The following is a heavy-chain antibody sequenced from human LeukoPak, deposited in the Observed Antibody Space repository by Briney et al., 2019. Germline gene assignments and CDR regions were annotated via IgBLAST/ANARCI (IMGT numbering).Heavy chain of an antibody. CDR2: IYYSGST. Sequence: SETLSLTCTVSGGSFSSGDYYWRWIRQPPGEGLEWIGYIYYSGSTYYNPSLKSRVTISVDTSKNQFSLKLSSVTAADTAVYYCARTNDSFDYWGQGTLVTVSS. CDR1: GGSFSSGDYY. D-gene: IGHD2-21*02. V-gene: IGHV4-30-4*01. J-gene: IGHJ4*02. CDR3: ARTNDSFDY.